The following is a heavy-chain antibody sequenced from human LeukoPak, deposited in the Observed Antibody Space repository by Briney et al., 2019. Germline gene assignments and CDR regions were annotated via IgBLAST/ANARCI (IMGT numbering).Heavy chain of an antibody. CDR3: AKDGGHWNDFDY. CDR1: GFTFRRFA. V-gene: IGHV3-30*04. CDR2: INTDGTKK. J-gene: IGHJ4*02. Sequence: GGSLRLSCAASGFTFRRFAIHCVRQAPGKGPEWVAVINTDGTKKYYADSATGRFTMSRDNSKSTVALEMTSLRPEDAGVYYRAKDGGHWNDFDYWGQGTLVTVSS. D-gene: IGHD1-1*01.